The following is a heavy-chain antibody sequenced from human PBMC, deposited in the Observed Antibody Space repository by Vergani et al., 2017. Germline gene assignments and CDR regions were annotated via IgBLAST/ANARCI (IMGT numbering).Heavy chain of an antibody. V-gene: IGHV4-34*01. CDR3: ARVQELYDCWSGYRVRYYYYMDV. D-gene: IGHD3-3*01. CDR1: GGSSSGYY. J-gene: IGHJ6*03. Sequence: QVQLQQWGAGLLKLSETLSLTCAFYGGSSSGYYWSWIRQPPGKGLEWIGEINHSGRTNYNPSLKSRVTISVDTSKNQFSLKLSSVTAADTAVYYCARVQELYDCWSGYRVRYYYYMDVWGKGTTVTVSS. CDR2: INHSGRT.